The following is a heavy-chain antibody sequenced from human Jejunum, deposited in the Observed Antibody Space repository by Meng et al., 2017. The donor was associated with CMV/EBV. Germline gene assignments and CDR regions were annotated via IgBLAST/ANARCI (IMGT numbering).Heavy chain of an antibody. CDR1: GYGLGGCW. D-gene: IGHD2-2*01. CDR3: VRHRGYEM. J-gene: IGHJ4*03. Sequence: ISCSILGYGLGGCWLGWVRQMTGKGLEWRGISSTDGADTQDSPSVQGQVTMSVDTSDTTAYLQWANLKASDTAIYFCVRHRGYEMWGQGTLVTVSS. CDR2: SSTDGADT. V-gene: IGHV5-51*01.